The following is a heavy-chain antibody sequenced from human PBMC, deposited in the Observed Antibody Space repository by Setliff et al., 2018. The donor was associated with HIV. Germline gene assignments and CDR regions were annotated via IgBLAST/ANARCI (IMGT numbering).Heavy chain of an antibody. Sequence: SETLSLTCAVYGGSLTSSSYYWGWIRQPPGKGLEWLGLVYYRGITFYSPSLKSPVTTSVDTSKNQFSLNLSSVTAADTAVYYCARGTLYYDYVWGTPFPFDYWGQGTLVTVSS. CDR2: VYYRGIT. V-gene: IGHV4-39*07. CDR3: ARGTLYYDYVWGTPFPFDY. CDR1: GGSLTSSSYY. J-gene: IGHJ4*02. D-gene: IGHD3-16*01.